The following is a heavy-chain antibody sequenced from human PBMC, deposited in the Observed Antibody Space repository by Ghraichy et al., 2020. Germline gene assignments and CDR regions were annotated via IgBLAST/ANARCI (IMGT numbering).Heavy chain of an antibody. J-gene: IGHJ4*02. Sequence: GGSLRLSCAASGFSFSNHWMSWVRQAPGKGLEWVASIKQDGSEKNYVDSVKGRFTISRDNAKNSLYLQMDSLRAEDTAIYYCGSDRQQWHIFRWGQGTLVTVSS. CDR1: GFSFSNHW. V-gene: IGHV3-7*01. CDR3: GSDRQQWHIFR. CDR2: IKQDGSEK. D-gene: IGHD6-19*01.